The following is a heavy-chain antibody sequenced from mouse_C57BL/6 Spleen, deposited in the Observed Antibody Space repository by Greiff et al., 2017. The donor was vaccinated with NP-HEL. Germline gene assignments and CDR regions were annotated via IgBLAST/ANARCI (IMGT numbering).Heavy chain of an antibody. D-gene: IGHD2-3*01. CDR1: GYTFTDYY. J-gene: IGHJ3*01. V-gene: IGHV1-26*01. CDR2: INPNNGGT. Sequence: EVQLQQSGPELVKPGASVKISCKASGYTFTDYYMNWVKQSHGKSLEWIGDINPNNGGTSYNQKFKGKATLTVDKSSSTAYMELRSLTSEDSAVYYCAGGWLSWFAYWGQGTLVTVSA. CDR3: AGGWLSWFAY.